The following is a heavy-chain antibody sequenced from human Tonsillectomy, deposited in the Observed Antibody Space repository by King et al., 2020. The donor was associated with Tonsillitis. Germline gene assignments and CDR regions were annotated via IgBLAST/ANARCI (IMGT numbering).Heavy chain of an antibody. Sequence: VQLVESGAEVKKPGESLKISCKGSGYSFTSYWIGWVRQMPGKGLEWMGIIYPGDSDTRYSPSFQGQVTISADKSISTAYLPWSSLKASDSAMYYCARLVGSGWTYYYYMDVWGKGTTVTVSS. CDR2: IYPGDSDT. J-gene: IGHJ6*03. CDR1: GYSFTSYW. V-gene: IGHV5-51*01. D-gene: IGHD6-19*01. CDR3: ARLVGSGWTYYYYMDV.